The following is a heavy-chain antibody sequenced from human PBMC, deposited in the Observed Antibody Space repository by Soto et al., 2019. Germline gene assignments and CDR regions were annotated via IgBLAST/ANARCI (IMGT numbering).Heavy chain of an antibody. CDR2: ISGSGGST. CDR1: GFTFSSYA. V-gene: IGHV3-23*01. D-gene: IGHD3-9*01. CDR3: ANKRPEIYYDILTGYEYYYYYMDV. J-gene: IGHJ6*03. Sequence: GGSLRLSCAASGFTFSSYAMSWVRQAPGKGLEWVSAISGSGGSTYYADSVKGRFTISRDNSKNTLYLQMNSLRAEDTAVYYCANKRPEIYYDILTGYEYYYYYMDVWGKGTTVTVSS.